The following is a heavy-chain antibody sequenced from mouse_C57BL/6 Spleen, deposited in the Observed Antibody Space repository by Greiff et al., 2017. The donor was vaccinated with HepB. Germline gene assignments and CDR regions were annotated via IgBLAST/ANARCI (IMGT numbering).Heavy chain of an antibody. CDR1: GYTFTSYG. CDR2: IYPRSGNT. V-gene: IGHV1-81*01. CDR3: AKIYDGYYLFAY. Sequence: QVQLKQSGAELARPGASVKLSCKASGYTFTSYGISWVKQRTGQGLEWIGEIYPRSGNTYYNEKFKGKATLTADKSSSTAYMELRSLTSEDSAVYFCAKIYDGYYLFAYWGQGTLVTVSA. D-gene: IGHD2-3*01. J-gene: IGHJ3*01.